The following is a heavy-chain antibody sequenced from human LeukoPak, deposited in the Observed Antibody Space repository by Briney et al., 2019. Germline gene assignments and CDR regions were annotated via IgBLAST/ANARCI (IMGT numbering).Heavy chain of an antibody. Sequence: GGSLRLSCAASGFTFNTFDMTWVRQAPGKGLEWVSYISSGSSSRYYADSVKGRFTISRDNAKNSLYLQMSSLRAEDTAVYYCARDEFGELLDYWGQGTLVTVSS. CDR1: GFTFNTFD. D-gene: IGHD3-10*01. CDR3: ARDEFGELLDY. J-gene: IGHJ4*02. CDR2: ISSGSSSR. V-gene: IGHV3-48*04.